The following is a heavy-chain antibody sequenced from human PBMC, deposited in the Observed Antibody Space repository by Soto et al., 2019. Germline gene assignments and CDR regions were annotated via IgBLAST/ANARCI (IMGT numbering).Heavy chain of an antibody. CDR3: ARAPKKYCSGGSCKTDYYYYMDV. CDR2: IWYDGSNK. D-gene: IGHD2-15*01. CDR1: GFTFSSYG. V-gene: IGHV3-33*01. J-gene: IGHJ6*03. Sequence: GGSLRLSCAASGFTFSSYGMHWVRQAPGKGLEWVAVIWYDGSNKYYADSVKGRFTISRDSSKNTLYLQMNSLRAEDTAVYYCARAPKKYCSGGSCKTDYYYYMDVWGKGTTVTVSS.